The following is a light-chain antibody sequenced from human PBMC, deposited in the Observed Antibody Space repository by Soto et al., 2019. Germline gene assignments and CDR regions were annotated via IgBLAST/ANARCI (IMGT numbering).Light chain of an antibody. V-gene: IGLV2-11*01. CDR1: SSDVDGYNY. J-gene: IGLJ1*01. CDR2: DVS. Sequence: QSALTQPRSVSGSPGQSVTISCTGSSSDVDGYNYVSWYQQHPGKAPKLIIYDVSERPSGVPYRFSGSKSGNRASLTISGLQDEDEADYYCCSYAGTYTFVFGTGTKLTVL. CDR3: CSYAGTYTFV.